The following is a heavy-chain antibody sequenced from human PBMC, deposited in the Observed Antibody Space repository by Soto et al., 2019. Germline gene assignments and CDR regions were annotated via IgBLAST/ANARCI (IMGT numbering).Heavy chain of an antibody. CDR2: ISGSGGST. CDR1: GFTFSSYA. J-gene: IGHJ6*02. D-gene: IGHD3-10*01. CDR3: EKDSTENPYGSGSSNGMDV. V-gene: IGHV3-23*01. Sequence: PGWSLRLSCAASGFTFSSYAMSWVRQAPGKGLEWVSAISGSGGSTYYADSVKGRFTISRDNSKNTLYLKMNSLRAEDTAVYYCEKDSTENPYGSGSSNGMDVWGQGLTVSVSS.